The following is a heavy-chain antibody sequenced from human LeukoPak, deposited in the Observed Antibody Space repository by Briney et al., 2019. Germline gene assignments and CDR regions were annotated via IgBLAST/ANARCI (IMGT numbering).Heavy chain of an antibody. V-gene: IGHV3-21*04. CDR3: ARDPYSSSWSYGMDV. Sequence: GGSLRLSCAASGFTFSSYSMNWVRQAPGKELEWVSSISSSSSYIYYADSVKGRFTISRDNARTSLYLQMSSLRAEDTAVYYCARDPYSSSWSYGMDVWGQGTTVTVSS. J-gene: IGHJ6*02. D-gene: IGHD6-13*01. CDR2: ISSSSSYI. CDR1: GFTFSSYS.